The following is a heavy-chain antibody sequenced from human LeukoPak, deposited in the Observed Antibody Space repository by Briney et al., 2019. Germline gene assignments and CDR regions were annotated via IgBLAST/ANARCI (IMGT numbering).Heavy chain of an antibody. CDR3: ATIVVRGSQSWFDP. CDR1: GGSFSGYY. D-gene: IGHD3-10*02. Sequence: SETLSLTCAVYGGSFSGYYWSWIRQPPGKGLEWIGEINHSGSTSYNPSLKSRVTMSADMSKNEFSLKMNSLTAADTAVYYCATIVVRGSQSWFDPWGQGTLVTVSS. J-gene: IGHJ5*02. CDR2: INHSGST. V-gene: IGHV4-34*01.